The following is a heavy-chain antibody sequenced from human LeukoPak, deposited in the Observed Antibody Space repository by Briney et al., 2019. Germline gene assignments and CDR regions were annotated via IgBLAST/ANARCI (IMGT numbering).Heavy chain of an antibody. CDR2: IYYSGST. Sequence: SETLSLTCTVSGGSISSGGYYWSWIRQHPGKGLEWIGYIYYSGSTYYNPSLKSRVTISVDTSKNQFSLKLSSVTAADTAVYYCARGRSYAFDIWGQGTLVTVSS. CDR1: GGSISSGGYY. D-gene: IGHD3-16*01. V-gene: IGHV4-31*03. J-gene: IGHJ4*02. CDR3: ARGRSYAFDI.